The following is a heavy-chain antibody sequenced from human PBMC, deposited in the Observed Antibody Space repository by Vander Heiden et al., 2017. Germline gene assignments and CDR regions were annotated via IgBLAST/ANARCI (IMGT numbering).Heavy chain of an antibody. D-gene: IGHD2-2*01. CDR1: GASIGSGFY. J-gene: IGHJ1*01. CDR3: ARGVDTYARQIDL. Sequence: QVQLQESGPGLLKASQTLSLTCTVSGASIGSGFYWTWIRQHPGKGLEWVGYIYNTGRSSYSPSLKPRISMSVDTSKNQFSLNLNSVTAADTAVYYCARGVDTYARQIDLWGQGTLVTVSS. CDR2: IYNTGRS. V-gene: IGHV4-31*03.